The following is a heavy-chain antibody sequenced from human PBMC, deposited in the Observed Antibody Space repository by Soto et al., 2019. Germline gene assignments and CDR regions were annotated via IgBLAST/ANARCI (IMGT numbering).Heavy chain of an antibody. V-gene: IGHV1-18*04. CDR2: ITGYNGNT. J-gene: IGHJ5*02. Sequence: QVLLVQSGAEVKKPGASVKVSCKASGYTLTTYGLAWVRQAPGQGLEWMGWITGYNGNTNYAQKFHGRLSMTTDTSTNTASLELRSLRSDDTAVYYCARLLCSSTSCRWFDPWGEGTLVTVSS. CDR3: ARLLCSSTSCRWFDP. D-gene: IGHD2-2*01. CDR1: GYTLTTYG.